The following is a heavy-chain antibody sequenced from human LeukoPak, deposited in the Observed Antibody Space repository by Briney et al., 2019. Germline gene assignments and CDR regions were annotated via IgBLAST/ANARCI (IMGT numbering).Heavy chain of an antibody. Sequence: GGSLRLSCAASGFTFSSFAMNWVRQAPGKGLEWVSTMSGDATSTYYADSVKGRFTISRDNSKTTLFLQMNSLRAEDTAVYYCARDEGYFQHWGQGTLVTVSS. J-gene: IGHJ1*01. CDR3: ARDEGYFQH. V-gene: IGHV3-23*01. CDR1: GFTFSSFA. CDR2: MSGDATST.